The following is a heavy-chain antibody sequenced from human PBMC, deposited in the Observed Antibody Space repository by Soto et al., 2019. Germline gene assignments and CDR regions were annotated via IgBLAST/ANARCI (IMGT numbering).Heavy chain of an antibody. CDR1: GDSVSSNSAA. J-gene: IGHJ4*02. CDR2: TYYRSRWYN. V-gene: IGHV6-1*01. CDR3: ARDLTGGNYYDSSGYLFDY. D-gene: IGHD3-22*01. Sequence: PSQTLSLTCAISGDSVSSNSAAWNWIRLSPSRGLEWLARTYYRSRWYNDYAVSVKGRITVNPDTSKNQFSLQLNSVTPEDTAVYYCARDLTGGNYYDSSGYLFDYWGQGTLVTVSS.